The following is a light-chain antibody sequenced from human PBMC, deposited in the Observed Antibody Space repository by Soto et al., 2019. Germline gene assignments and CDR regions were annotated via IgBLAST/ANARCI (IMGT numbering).Light chain of an antibody. CDR3: QHYDIATRK. Sequence: EIVLTQSPATLSVSPGEEAILSCRASQSVPSDSLAWYQHKPGQAPRLLIYATSKKATGVPARFGGSGTGTDFTLSVNTVEPEDFAVYYCQHYDIATRKFGQRTKLVVK. CDR1: QSVPSDS. CDR2: ATS. V-gene: IGKV3-20*01. J-gene: IGKJ1*01.